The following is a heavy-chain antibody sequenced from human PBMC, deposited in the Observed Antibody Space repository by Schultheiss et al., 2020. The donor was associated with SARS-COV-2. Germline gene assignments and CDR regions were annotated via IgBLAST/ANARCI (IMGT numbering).Heavy chain of an antibody. V-gene: IGHV1-69*10. Sequence: SVKVSCKASGGTFSSYAISWVRQAPGQGLEWMGGIIPIFGIANYAQKFQGRVTITADKSTSTAYMELSSLRSEDTAVYYCARFLSGEWELLVDYWGQGTLVTVSS. D-gene: IGHD1-26*01. J-gene: IGHJ4*02. CDR3: ARFLSGEWELLVDY. CDR2: IIPIFGIA. CDR1: GGTFSSYA.